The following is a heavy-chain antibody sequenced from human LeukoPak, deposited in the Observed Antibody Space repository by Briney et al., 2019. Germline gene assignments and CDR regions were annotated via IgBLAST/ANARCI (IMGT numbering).Heavy chain of an antibody. D-gene: IGHD6-6*01. J-gene: IGHJ4*02. CDR3: ARGGIAARGAGDY. CDR2: ISSSSSYI. V-gene: IGHV3-21*01. Sequence: GGSLRLSCAASGFTFSSYSMNWVRQAPGKGLEWVSSISSSSSYIYYADSVKGRFTISRDNAKNSLYLQMNSLRAEDTAVYYCARGGIAARGAGDYWGQGTLVTVSS. CDR1: GFTFSSYS.